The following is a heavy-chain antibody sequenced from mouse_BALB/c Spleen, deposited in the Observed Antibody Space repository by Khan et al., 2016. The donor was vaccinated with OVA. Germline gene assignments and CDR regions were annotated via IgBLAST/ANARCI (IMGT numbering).Heavy chain of an antibody. J-gene: IGHJ2*01. CDR2: ITVKSDNSGA. Sequence: VQLVETGGGLVRPGNSLKLSCVTSGFTFSYYRMHWLRQFPGKRREWIAVITVKSDNSGANYAESVKGRFTITRDDSKSSVYLQMNRLREEDTATYYCCRGGYYYGTPFDYWGQGTTLTVSS. CDR3: CRGGYYYGTPFDY. D-gene: IGHD1-1*01. V-gene: IGHV13-2*02. CDR1: GFTFSYYR.